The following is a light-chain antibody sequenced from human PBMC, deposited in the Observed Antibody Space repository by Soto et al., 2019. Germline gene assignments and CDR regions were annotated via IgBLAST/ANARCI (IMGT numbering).Light chain of an antibody. CDR3: QQFDGSSYT. Sequence: DIVLTQSPGTLSLSPGERATLSCRASQSVRSDYLAWYQQKPGQTPRLLVYGASNRATGIPDRFSASGSGTVFTLTISRLEPGDFAVYYCQQFDGSSYTFGQGSKLEIK. V-gene: IGKV3-20*01. J-gene: IGKJ2*01. CDR2: GAS. CDR1: QSVRSDY.